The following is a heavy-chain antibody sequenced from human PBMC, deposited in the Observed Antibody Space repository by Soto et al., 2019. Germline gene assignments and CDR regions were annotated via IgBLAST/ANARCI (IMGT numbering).Heavy chain of an antibody. CDR1: GGTFSSYA. V-gene: IGHV1-69*13. CDR2: IIPIVGTA. CDR3: ASHGYYDFWSGYYEYWFDP. Sequence: SVKVSCKASGGTFSSYAISWVRQAPGQGXEWMGGIIPIVGTANYAQKFQGRVTITADESTSTAYMELSSLRSEDTAVYYCASHGYYDFWSGYYEYWFDPWGQGTLVTVSS. D-gene: IGHD3-3*01. J-gene: IGHJ5*02.